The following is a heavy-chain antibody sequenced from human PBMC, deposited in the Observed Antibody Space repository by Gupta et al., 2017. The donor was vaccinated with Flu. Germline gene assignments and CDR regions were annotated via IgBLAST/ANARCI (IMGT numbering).Heavy chain of an antibody. CDR3: ARGGRGDIVVVPAANMDVTTGHFDY. D-gene: IGHD2-2*01. J-gene: IGHJ4*02. CDR1: GGSFSGYY. V-gene: IGHV4-34*01. Sequence: QVQLQQWGAGLLKPSETLSLTCAVYGGSFSGYYWSWIRQPPGKGLEWIGEVNHSGSTHYNPSLKRRVTISVDTSKNQFSLKLSSVTAADTAVYYCARGGRGDIVVVPAANMDVTTGHFDYWGQGTLVTVSS. CDR2: VNHSGST.